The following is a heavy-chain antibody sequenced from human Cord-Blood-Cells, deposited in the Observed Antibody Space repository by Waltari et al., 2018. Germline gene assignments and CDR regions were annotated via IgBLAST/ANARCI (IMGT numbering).Heavy chain of an antibody. Sequence: EVQLVQSGAEVKKPGESLKISCKGSGYSFTSYWIGWVRQMPGKGLEWMGIIHPGDADTRYSPSFQGQVTISADKSISTAYLQWSSLKASDTAMYYCASSPDFNWNYFDYWGQGTLVTVSS. D-gene: IGHD1-20*01. CDR1: GYSFTSYW. J-gene: IGHJ4*02. CDR3: ASSPDFNWNYFDY. V-gene: IGHV5-51*01. CDR2: IHPGDADT.